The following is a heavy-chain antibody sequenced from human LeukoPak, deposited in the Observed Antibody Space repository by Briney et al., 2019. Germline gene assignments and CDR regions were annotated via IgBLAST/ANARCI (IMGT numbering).Heavy chain of an antibody. J-gene: IGHJ3*02. Sequence: SETLSLTCTVSVYSISSGYYWGWIRQPPGKGLEWIGSIYHSGSTYDNPSLKSRVTISVDTSKNQFSLKLNSVTAADTAVYYCARVAGSGPHTGAFDMWGQGTMVTVSS. CDR2: IYHSGST. D-gene: IGHD3-10*01. V-gene: IGHV4-38-2*02. CDR3: ARVAGSGPHTGAFDM. CDR1: VYSISSGYY.